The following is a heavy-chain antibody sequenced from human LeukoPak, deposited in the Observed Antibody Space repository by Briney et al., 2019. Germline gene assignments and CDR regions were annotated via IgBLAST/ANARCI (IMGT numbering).Heavy chain of an antibody. CDR2: ISYDGSNK. CDR1: GFTFSSYA. V-gene: IGHV3-30*04. D-gene: IGHD3-22*01. CDR3: ASIDLDS. Sequence: GGSLRLSCAASGFTFSSYAMHWVRQAPGKGLEWVAVISYDGSNKYYADSVKGRFTISRDNSKNTLYLQMNSLRAEDTAVYYCASIDLDSWGQGTLVTVSS. J-gene: IGHJ4*02.